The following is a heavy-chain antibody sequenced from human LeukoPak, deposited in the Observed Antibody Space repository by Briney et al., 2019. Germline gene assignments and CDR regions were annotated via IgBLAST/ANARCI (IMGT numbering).Heavy chain of an antibody. D-gene: IGHD4-17*01. CDR2: INHSGST. CDR3: ARAYGDYDNWFDP. Sequence: SETLSLTCAVYGGSFSGYYWSWIRQPPGKGLEWIGEINHSGSTNYNPSLKSRVTISVDTSKNQFSLKLSSVTAADTAVYYCARAYGDYDNWFDPWGQGTLVTVS. J-gene: IGHJ5*02. V-gene: IGHV4-34*01. CDR1: GGSFSGYY.